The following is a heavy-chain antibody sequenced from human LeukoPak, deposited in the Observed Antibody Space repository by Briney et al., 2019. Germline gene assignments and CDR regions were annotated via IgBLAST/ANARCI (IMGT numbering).Heavy chain of an antibody. CDR2: IWYDGSNK. CDR3: ARVNYDYGAYVGAFDI. D-gene: IGHD4-17*01. CDR1: GFTFSSYA. V-gene: IGHV3-33*01. J-gene: IGHJ3*02. Sequence: PGGSLRLSCAASGFTFSSYAMHWVRQAPGKGLEWVAVIWYDGSNKYYVDSVKGRFTISRDNSKNTLSLQMNSLRAEDTAVYYCARVNYDYGAYVGAFDIWGQGTIVTVSS.